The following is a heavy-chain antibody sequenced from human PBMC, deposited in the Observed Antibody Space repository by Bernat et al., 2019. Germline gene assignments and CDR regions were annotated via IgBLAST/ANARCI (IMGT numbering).Heavy chain of an antibody. Sequence: EVQLVESGGGLVQPGGSLRLSCAASGFTFSSYWMSWVRQAPGKGLEWVANIKQDGSEKYYVDSVKGRFTISRDNAKNSLYLQMNSLRAEDTAVYYCARDNPRSSWHGGRIAAAGPLSFDPWGQGTLVTVSS. CDR1: GFTFSSYW. CDR2: IKQDGSEK. J-gene: IGHJ5*02. CDR3: ARDNPRSSWHGGRIAAAGPLSFDP. V-gene: IGHV3-7*01. D-gene: IGHD6-25*01.